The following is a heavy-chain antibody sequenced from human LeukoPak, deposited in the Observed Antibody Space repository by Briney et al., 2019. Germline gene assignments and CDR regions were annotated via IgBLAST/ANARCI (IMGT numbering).Heavy chain of an antibody. Sequence: GGSLRLSCAASGFTFNSYSMNRVRQTPGKGLEWVSSISSSSSGYINYADSVKGRFTVSRDNAKNSLYLQMNSLRAEDTAVYYCARDSGYCSSTGCYVHYFDYWGQGTLVTVSS. CDR2: ISSSSSGYI. CDR3: ARDSGYCSSTGCYVHYFDY. J-gene: IGHJ4*02. D-gene: IGHD2-2*01. CDR1: GFTFNSYS. V-gene: IGHV3-21*01.